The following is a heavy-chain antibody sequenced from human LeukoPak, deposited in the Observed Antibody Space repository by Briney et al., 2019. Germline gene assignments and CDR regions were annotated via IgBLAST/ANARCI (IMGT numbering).Heavy chain of an antibody. D-gene: IGHD1-1*01. J-gene: IGHJ4*02. V-gene: IGHV3-23*01. CDR2: LSGSFNST. Sequence: GGSLRLSCAASGFTFSSYAMSWVRQAPGTGLEWVSGLSGSFNSTYYADSVKGRFTISRDNSKNTLYLQMSSLRAEDTAVYYCAKDVVTTSHWYFDYRGQGTLVTVSS. CDR1: GFTFSSYA. CDR3: AKDVVTTSHWYFDY.